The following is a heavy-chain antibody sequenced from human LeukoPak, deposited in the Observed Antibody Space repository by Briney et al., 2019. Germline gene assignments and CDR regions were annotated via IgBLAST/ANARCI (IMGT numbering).Heavy chain of an antibody. CDR3: ARGLVTVTTKVHYYGMDV. J-gene: IGHJ6*02. CDR1: GFTFSSYA. V-gene: IGHV3-30-3*01. CDR2: ISYDGSNK. D-gene: IGHD4-17*01. Sequence: GGSLRLSCAASGFTFSSYAMHWVRQAPGKGLEWVAVISYDGSNKYYADSVKGRFTISRDNSKNTLYLQMNSLRAEDTAVYYCARGLVTVTTKVHYYGMDVWAKGPRSPSP.